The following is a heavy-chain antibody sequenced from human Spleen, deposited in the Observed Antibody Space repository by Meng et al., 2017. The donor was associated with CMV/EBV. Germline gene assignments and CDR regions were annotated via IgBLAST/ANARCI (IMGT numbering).Heavy chain of an antibody. CDR1: GFTFSNYA. CDR2: SKNKANSYTI. J-gene: IGHJ4*02. D-gene: IGHD1-26*01. CDR3: VRWTTGRADY. Sequence: GSLKISCAASGFTFSNYAMSWVRQAPGKGLEWVGRSKNKANSYTIEYGASVKGRFTISRDESKNSLHLQMNSLKTEDTAVYYCVRWTTGRADYWGQGTMVTVSS. V-gene: IGHV3-72*01.